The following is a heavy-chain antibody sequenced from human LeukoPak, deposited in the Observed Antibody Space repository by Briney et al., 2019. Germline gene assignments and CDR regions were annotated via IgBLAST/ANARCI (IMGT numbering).Heavy chain of an antibody. CDR2: IWYDGSNK. V-gene: IGHV3-33*01. CDR3: ATVPGGGYYNYYMGV. J-gene: IGHJ6*03. CDR1: GFTFSSYG. Sequence: GGSLRLSCAASGFTFSSYGMHWVRQAPGKGLEWVAVIWYDGSNKYYADSVKGRFTISRDNSKNTLYLQMNSLRAGDTAVYYCATVPGGGYYNYYMGVWGKGTTVTVSS. D-gene: IGHD5-12*01.